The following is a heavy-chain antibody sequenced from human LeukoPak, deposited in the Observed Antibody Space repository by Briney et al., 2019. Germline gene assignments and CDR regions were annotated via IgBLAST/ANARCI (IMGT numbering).Heavy chain of an antibody. J-gene: IGHJ4*02. V-gene: IGHV3-23*01. D-gene: IGHD2-8*02. Sequence: GGSLRLSCAASGFTFSSYGMSWVRQAPGKGLEWVSAISTTGGTTYYAGSVKGRFTISRDNSRNTLYLQVNSLRAEDMAIYYCATYRQVLLPFESWGQGTLVTVSS. CDR1: GFTFSSYG. CDR3: ATYRQVLLPFES. CDR2: ISTTGGTT.